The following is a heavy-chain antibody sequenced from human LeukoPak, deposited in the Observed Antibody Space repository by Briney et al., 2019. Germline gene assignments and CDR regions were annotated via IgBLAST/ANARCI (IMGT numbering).Heavy chain of an antibody. Sequence: ASVKVSCKASGGTFSSYAISWVRQAPGQGLEWMGGIIPIFGTANYAQKFQGRVTITADKSTSTAYMELSSLRSEDTDVYYCARISMVRGSKHPIDPHRFDPWGQGTLVTVSS. CDR1: GGTFSSYA. CDR2: IIPIFGTA. V-gene: IGHV1-69*06. J-gene: IGHJ5*02. CDR3: ARISMVRGSKHPIDPHRFDP. D-gene: IGHD3-10*01.